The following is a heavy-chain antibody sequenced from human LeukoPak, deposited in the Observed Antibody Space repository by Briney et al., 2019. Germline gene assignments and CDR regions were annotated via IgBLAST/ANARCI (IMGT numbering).Heavy chain of an antibody. CDR3: AREGSEGYLFDY. CDR2: TYYRSKWYN. Sequence: SQTLSLTCAISGDSVFSSSAAWSWIRQSPSRGLEWLGRTYYRSKWYNDYAVSVKSRITINPDTSKSQFSLQLNSMTPEDSAVYYCAREGSEGYLFDYWGQGTLVTVSS. V-gene: IGHV6-1*01. D-gene: IGHD1-1*01. J-gene: IGHJ4*02. CDR1: GDSVFSSSAA.